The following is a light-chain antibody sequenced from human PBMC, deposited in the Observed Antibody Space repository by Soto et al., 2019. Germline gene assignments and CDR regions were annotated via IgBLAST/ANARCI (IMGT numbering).Light chain of an antibody. CDR1: SSDIGNYNL. J-gene: IGLJ1*01. Sequence: SALTQPASVSGSPGQSITVSCTGTSSDIGNYNLVSWYQQHPGKAPKLIIYEGNKRPSGVSNRFSGSKSGSTASLTISGLQAEDEAVYYCCSYAGRRIFYVFGTGTKVTVL. CDR3: CSYAGRRIFYV. V-gene: IGLV2-23*01. CDR2: EGN.